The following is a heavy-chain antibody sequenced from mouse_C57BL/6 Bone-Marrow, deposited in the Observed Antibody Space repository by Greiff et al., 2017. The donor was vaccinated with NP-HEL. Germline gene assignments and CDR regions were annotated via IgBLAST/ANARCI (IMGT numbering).Heavy chain of an antibody. D-gene: IGHD2-1*01. CDR1: GYTFTSYG. J-gene: IGHJ3*01. Sequence: VQLQQSGAELARPGASVKLSCKASGYTFTSYGISWVKQRTGQGLEWIGEIYPRSGNTYYNEKFKGKATLTADKSSSTAYMELRSLTSEDSAVYVCAREGGYGNYGFAYWGQGTLVTVSA. CDR2: IYPRSGNT. V-gene: IGHV1-81*01. CDR3: AREGGYGNYGFAY.